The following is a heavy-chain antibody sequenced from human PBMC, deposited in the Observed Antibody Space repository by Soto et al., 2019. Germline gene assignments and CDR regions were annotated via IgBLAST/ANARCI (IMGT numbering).Heavy chain of an antibody. CDR1: GFTFSSYA. J-gene: IGHJ4*02. Sequence: QVQLVESGGGVVQPGRSLRLSCAASGFTFSSYAMHWVRQAPSKGLEWVAVISYDGSNKYYADSVKGRFTISRDNSKNTLYLQMTSLRAEDTAVYYCARDKGITGTSLFVYWGQGTLVTVSS. CDR3: ARDKGITGTSLFVY. V-gene: IGHV3-30-3*01. D-gene: IGHD1-20*01. CDR2: ISYDGSNK.